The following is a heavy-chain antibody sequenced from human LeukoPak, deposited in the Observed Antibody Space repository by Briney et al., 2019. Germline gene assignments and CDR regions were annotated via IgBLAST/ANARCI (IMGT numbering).Heavy chain of an antibody. CDR3: ARHRGSAYYNTHLDY. D-gene: IGHD3-3*01. J-gene: IGHJ4*02. CDR2: ISNDGSKG. Sequence: GRSLRLSCAASGFTFRSYAMHWVRQAPGKGLESVALISNDGSKGYYADSVKGRFTISRDSSKNTLYLQMDSLRPEDTAMYYCARHRGSAYYNTHLDYWGRGALVTVSS. V-gene: IGHV3-30-3*01. CDR1: GFTFRSYA.